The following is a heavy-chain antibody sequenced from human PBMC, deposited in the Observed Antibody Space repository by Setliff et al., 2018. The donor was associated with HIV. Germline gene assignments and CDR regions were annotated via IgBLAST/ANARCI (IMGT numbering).Heavy chain of an antibody. CDR1: GFTFGDYA. V-gene: IGHV3-49*04. D-gene: IGHD5-18*01. CDR3: TRDKGYAFDI. J-gene: IGHJ3*02. Sequence: PWGSLRLSCTASGFTFGDYAMSWVRQAPGKGLEWVGFIRSKAYGGTTEYAASVKDRLTVSRDDSKSIAYLQINSLKTEDTAVYYCTRDKGYAFDIWGQGTMVTVSS. CDR2: IRSKAYGGTT.